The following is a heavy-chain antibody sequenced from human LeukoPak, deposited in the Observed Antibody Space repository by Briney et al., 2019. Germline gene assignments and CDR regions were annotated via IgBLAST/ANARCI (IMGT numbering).Heavy chain of an antibody. D-gene: IGHD5-24*01. J-gene: IGHJ4*02. Sequence: GGSLRLSCAASGFRFTDYDMQWVRQAPGKGLEWVAFIRSDGSTTHYSDSVKGRFTISRDNSKNTLYLQMNSLRGEDTAVYYCAKEYGLREFDYWGQGTLVTVSS. CDR1: GFRFTDYD. CDR2: IRSDGSTT. V-gene: IGHV3-30*02. CDR3: AKEYGLREFDY.